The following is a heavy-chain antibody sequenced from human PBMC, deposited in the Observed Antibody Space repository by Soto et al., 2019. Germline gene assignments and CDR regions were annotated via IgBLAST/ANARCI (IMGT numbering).Heavy chain of an antibody. CDR3: ARGIAVAGLDDAFDI. CDR2: ISSSSSYI. V-gene: IGHV3-21*01. Sequence: GGSLRLSCAASGFPFSTSAMNWVRQAPGKGLEWVSSISSSSSYIYYADSVKGRFTISRDNAKNTLYLQMNSLRAEDTAVYYCARGIAVAGLDDAFDIWGQGTMVTVSS. D-gene: IGHD6-19*01. J-gene: IGHJ3*02. CDR1: GFPFSTSA.